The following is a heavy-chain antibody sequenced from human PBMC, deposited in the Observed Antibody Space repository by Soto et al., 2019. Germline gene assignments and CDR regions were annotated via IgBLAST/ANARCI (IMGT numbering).Heavy chain of an antibody. D-gene: IGHD4-17*01. CDR2: IYYSGST. CDR3: ARATVHYYYGMDV. J-gene: IGHJ6*02. CDR1: GGSISSYY. Sequence: SETLSLTCTVSGGSISSYYWSWFRQPPGKGLEWIGYIYYSGSTNYNPSLKSRVTISVDTSKNQFSLKLSSVTAADTAVYYCARATVHYYYGMDVWGQGTTVTVSS. V-gene: IGHV4-59*01.